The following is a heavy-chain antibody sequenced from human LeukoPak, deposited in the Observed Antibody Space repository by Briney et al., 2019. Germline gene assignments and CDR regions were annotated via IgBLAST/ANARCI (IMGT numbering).Heavy chain of an antibody. D-gene: IGHD3-10*01. CDR3: ARGKYIDSGSYNVFDY. Sequence: SETLSLTCTVSGGSISSYYWSWIRQPPGKGLEWIAFFYHSGSAYYNPSLKSRLAISVDRSKNQFSLKLSSVTAADTAVYYCARGKYIDSGSYNVFDYWGQGTLVTVSS. J-gene: IGHJ4*02. CDR1: GGSISSYY. V-gene: IGHV4-59*12. CDR2: FYHSGSA.